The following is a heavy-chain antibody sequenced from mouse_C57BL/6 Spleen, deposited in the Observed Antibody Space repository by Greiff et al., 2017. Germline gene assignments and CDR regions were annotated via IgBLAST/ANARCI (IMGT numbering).Heavy chain of an antibody. Sequence: QVQLQQPGAELVKPGASVKMSCKASGYTFTSYWITWVKQRPGQGLEWIGDIYPGSGSTNYNEKFKSKATLTVDTSSSTAYMQLSSLTSEDSAVYYCARGGNYDYDRAFAYWGQGTLVTVSA. D-gene: IGHD2-4*01. CDR3: ARGGNYDYDRAFAY. V-gene: IGHV1-55*01. CDR2: IYPGSGST. CDR1: GYTFTSYW. J-gene: IGHJ3*01.